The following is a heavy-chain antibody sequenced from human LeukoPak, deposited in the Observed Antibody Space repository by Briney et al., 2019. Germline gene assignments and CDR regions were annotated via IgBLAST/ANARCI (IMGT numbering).Heavy chain of an antibody. Sequence: GASVKVSCKASGYTFTSYDINWVRQATGQGLEWMGWMNPNSGNTGYAQKFQGRVTMTRNTSISTAYMELSSLRSEDTAVYYCARGSPRYFDWLRQQLSDYWGQGTLVTVSS. CDR1: GYTFTSYD. D-gene: IGHD3-9*01. CDR3: ARGSPRYFDWLRQQLSDY. V-gene: IGHV1-8*01. CDR2: MNPNSGNT. J-gene: IGHJ4*02.